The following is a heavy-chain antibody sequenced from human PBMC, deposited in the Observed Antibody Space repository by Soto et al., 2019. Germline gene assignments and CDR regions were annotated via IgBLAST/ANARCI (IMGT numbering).Heavy chain of an antibody. CDR2: IDWDDDK. V-gene: IGHV2-70*01. Sequence: SGPTLVNPTQTLTLTCTFSGFSLSTSGMCVSWIRQPPGKALEWLALIDWDDDKYYSTSLKTRLTISKDTSKNQVVLTMTNMDPVDTATYYCARQMHRHYYYYYGMDVWGHGTTVTVSS. J-gene: IGHJ6*02. CDR3: ARQMHRHYYYYYGMDV. CDR1: GFSLSTSGMC.